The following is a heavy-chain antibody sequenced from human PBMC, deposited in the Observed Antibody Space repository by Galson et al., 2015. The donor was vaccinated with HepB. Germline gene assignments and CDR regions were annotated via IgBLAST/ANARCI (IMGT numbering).Heavy chain of an antibody. CDR3: AASYTFGHGYFDF. J-gene: IGHJ4*02. CDR2: LSSSDSTI. CDR1: GFTFSSYD. V-gene: IGHV3-48*03. D-gene: IGHD5-18*01. Sequence: LRLSCAGSGFTFSSYDIHWVRQAPGKGLEWVSCLSSSDSTIYYAESVKGRFTISKDNAQNSLFLELNTLRAEDTAFYYCAASYTFGHGYFDFWGQGTLVTVSS.